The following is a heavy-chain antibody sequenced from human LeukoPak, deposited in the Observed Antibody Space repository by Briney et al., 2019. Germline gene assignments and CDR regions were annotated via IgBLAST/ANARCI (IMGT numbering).Heavy chain of an antibody. D-gene: IGHD3-10*01. CDR3: ARAHYGSGKYYYYGMDV. V-gene: IGHV4-34*01. J-gene: IGHJ6*04. CDR2: INHSGST. CDR1: GGSFSGYY. Sequence: SETLSPTCAVYGGSFSGYYWSWIRQPPGKGLEWIGEINHSGSTNYNPSLKSRVTISVDTSKNQFSLKLSSVTAADTAVYYCARAHYGSGKYYYYGMDVWGKGTTVTVSS.